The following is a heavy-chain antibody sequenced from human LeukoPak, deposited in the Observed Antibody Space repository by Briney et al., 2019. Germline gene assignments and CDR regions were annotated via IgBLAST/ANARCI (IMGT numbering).Heavy chain of an antibody. D-gene: IGHD6-13*01. CDR1: GGTFSSYT. CDR2: IIPILGIA. J-gene: IGHJ4*02. CDR3: ARTAAGDY. Sequence: ASVKVSCKASGGTFSSYTITWVRQAPGQGLEWMGRIIPILGIANYAQKFQGRVTITADKSTSTAYMELSSPRSDDTAVYYCARTAAGDYWGQGTLVTVSS. V-gene: IGHV1-69*02.